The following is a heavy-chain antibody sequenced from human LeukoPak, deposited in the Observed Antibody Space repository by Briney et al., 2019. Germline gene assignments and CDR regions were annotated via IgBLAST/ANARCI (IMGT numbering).Heavy chain of an antibody. CDR3: ARGCGGDCYPTYYFDY. Sequence: GGSLRLSCAASGFTFSSYWMSWVRQAPGKGLEWVADIKQDGSEKYYVDSVKGRFTISRDNAKNSLYLQMNSLRAEDMAVYYCARGCGGDCYPTYYFDYWGQGTLVTVSS. D-gene: IGHD2-21*02. CDR1: GFTFSSYW. CDR2: IKQDGSEK. J-gene: IGHJ4*02. V-gene: IGHV3-7*01.